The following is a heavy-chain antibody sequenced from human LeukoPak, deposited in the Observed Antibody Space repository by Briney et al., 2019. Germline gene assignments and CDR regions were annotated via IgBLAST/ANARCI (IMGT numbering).Heavy chain of an antibody. CDR1: GYSISSGYY. D-gene: IGHD6-19*01. V-gene: IGHV4-38-2*02. Sequence: SETLSLTCTVSGYSISSGYYWGWIRQPPGEGLEWIGSIYHSGSTYYNPSLKSRVTMSVDTSKNQFSLNLSSVTAADTAVYYCAREVGQYSSGWLSSEFYFDYWGQGTLVTVSS. CDR3: AREVGQYSSGWLSSEFYFDY. CDR2: IYHSGST. J-gene: IGHJ4*02.